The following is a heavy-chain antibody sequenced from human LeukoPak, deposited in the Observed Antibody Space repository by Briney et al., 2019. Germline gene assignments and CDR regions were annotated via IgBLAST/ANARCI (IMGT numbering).Heavy chain of an antibody. J-gene: IGHJ5*02. CDR2: ISAYNGNT. D-gene: IGHD4-23*01. Sequence: ASVKVSCKASGYTFTSYGISWVRQAPGQGLEWMGWISAYNGNTNYAQKFQGRVTITADESTSTAYMELSSLRSEDTAVYYCARGDYGGNWFDPWGQGTLVTVSS. V-gene: IGHV1-18*01. CDR3: ARGDYGGNWFDP. CDR1: GYTFTSYG.